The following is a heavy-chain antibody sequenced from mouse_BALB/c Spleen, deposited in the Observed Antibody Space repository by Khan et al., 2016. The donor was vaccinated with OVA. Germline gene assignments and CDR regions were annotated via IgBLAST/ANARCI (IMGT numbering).Heavy chain of an antibody. J-gene: IGHJ2*01. CDR2: INPSTGYT. D-gene: IGHD1-1*01. V-gene: IGHV1-7*01. CDR1: GYTFINYW. CDR3: ARRGLRWDCDY. Sequence: QMQLEESGAELAKPGASVKMSCKASGYTFINYWILWIKQRPGQGLEWIGYINPSTGYTEYNQNFKDKATLTADISSSTAYMQLSSLTSEDSAVYYCARRGLRWDCDYWGQGTTLTVSS.